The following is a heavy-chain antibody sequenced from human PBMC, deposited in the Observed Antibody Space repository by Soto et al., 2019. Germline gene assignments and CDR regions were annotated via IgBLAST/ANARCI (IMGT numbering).Heavy chain of an antibody. Sequence: ASVKVSCTASGGPFSSYAISWVRHAPGQGLEWMGGIIPIFGTANYAQKFQGRVTITADESTSTAYMELNSLRAEDTALYYGAKDSSGSYYGKFDYWGQGTLVTVSS. CDR3: AKDSSGSYYGKFDY. V-gene: IGHV1-69*13. J-gene: IGHJ4*02. CDR1: GGPFSSYA. D-gene: IGHD1-26*01. CDR2: IIPIFGTA.